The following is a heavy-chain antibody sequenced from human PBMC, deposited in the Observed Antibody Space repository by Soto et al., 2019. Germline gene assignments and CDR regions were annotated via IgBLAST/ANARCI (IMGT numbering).Heavy chain of an antibody. V-gene: IGHV3-30*14. D-gene: IGHD6-19*01. J-gene: IGHJ6*02. CDR2: ISYDGSIT. CDR3: ARDHSVGGIYYYYGIDV. CDR1: GFTLSSYV. Sequence: QVQLVESGGGVVQPGRSLRLSCAASGFTLSSYVMDWVRQAPGKGVEWVATISYDGSITYSADSVKGRLTISSDNSKNTLYLQMSSLRTEDTAMDYCARDHSVGGIYYYYGIDVWGQGTTVTVSS.